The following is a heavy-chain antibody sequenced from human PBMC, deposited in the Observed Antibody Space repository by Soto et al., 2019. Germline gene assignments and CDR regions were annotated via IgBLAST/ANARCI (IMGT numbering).Heavy chain of an antibody. J-gene: IGHJ6*03. CDR3: EQREQTGYHYMAV. D-gene: IGHD6-25*01. CDR2: ISSNGVGT. V-gene: IGHV3-64*01. Sequence: GGSLRLSCAASGFTFSNYTMDWVRQAPGKVLEYVSGISSNGVGTYYANSVKDRFTISRDNSKNTLYLQMGSLRAEDMAVYYCEQREQTGYHYMAVWVKGTSVTVS. CDR1: GFTFSNYT.